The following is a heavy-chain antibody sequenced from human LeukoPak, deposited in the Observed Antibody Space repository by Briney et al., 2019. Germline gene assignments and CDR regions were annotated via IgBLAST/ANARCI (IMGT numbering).Heavy chain of an antibody. V-gene: IGHV4-4*02. Sequence: SGTPSLTCAVSGGSISSSNWWSWVRQPPGKGLEWIGEIYHSGSTNYNPSLKSRVTISVDKSKNQFSLKLSSVTAADTAVYYCARVGSSKAGAFDIWGQGTMVTVSS. J-gene: IGHJ3*02. CDR2: IYHSGST. D-gene: IGHD2-2*01. CDR3: ARVGSSKAGAFDI. CDR1: GGSISSSNW.